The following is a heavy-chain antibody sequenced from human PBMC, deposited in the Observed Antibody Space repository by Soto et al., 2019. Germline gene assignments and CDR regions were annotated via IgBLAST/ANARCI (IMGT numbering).Heavy chain of an antibody. D-gene: IGHD2-15*01. CDR2: IIPILGKA. CDR3: ARDFRWPQNYGMDV. J-gene: IGHJ6*02. V-gene: IGHV1-69*08. CDR1: VDTFSSYT. Sequence: QVQLVQSGAEVKKPGSSVKVSCKASVDTFSSYTISWVRQAPGQGLEWMGRIIPILGKAKYAQKFQGRVTITADKSTSTDYMELSSLRSEDTAVYYCARDFRWPQNYGMDVWGQGTTVTVSS.